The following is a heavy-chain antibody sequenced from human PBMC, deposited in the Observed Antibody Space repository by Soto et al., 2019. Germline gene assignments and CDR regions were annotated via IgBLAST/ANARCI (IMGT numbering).Heavy chain of an antibody. D-gene: IGHD3-9*01. Sequence: EVQLLDSGVGLVQPGGSPSLSCVASGFTSTSSAMRWVRQAPGKGLEWVSGISASGGRTYYADSVNGRFTISRSNSKNTLYLQMNSRRPEDTSVYYCATPVRGTGRAFFHDWGQGPLVTVSS. J-gene: IGHJ4*02. V-gene: IGHV3-23*01. CDR2: ISASGGRT. CDR1: GFTSTSSA. CDR3: ATPVRGTGRAFFHD.